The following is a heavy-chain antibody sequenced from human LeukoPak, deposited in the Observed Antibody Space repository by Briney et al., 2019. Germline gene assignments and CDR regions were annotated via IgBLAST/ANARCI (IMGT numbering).Heavy chain of an antibody. CDR2: INHSGST. CDR3: GRIVGATEDGGYFDY. Sequence: PSQTLSLTCAVYGGSFSGYYWSWIRQPPGKGLEWIGEINHSGSTNYNPSLKSRVTISVDTSKNQFSLKLSSVTAADTAVYYCGRIVGATEDGGYFDYWGQGTLVTVSS. V-gene: IGHV4-34*01. CDR1: GGSFSGYY. J-gene: IGHJ4*02. D-gene: IGHD1-26*01.